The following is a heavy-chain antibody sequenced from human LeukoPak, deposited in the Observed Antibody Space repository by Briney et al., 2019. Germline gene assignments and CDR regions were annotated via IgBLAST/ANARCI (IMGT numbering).Heavy chain of an antibody. D-gene: IGHD3-3*01. CDR2: FDPEEDKM. Sequence: ASVTVSCKVSGNSLSELSIQWVRQAPGKGLECVGGFDPEEDKMVYAQNFLGRVTMTEDTSTQTAYMELSGLTSGDTAVYYCTTRSGDFWSGFVNWGQGTLVTVSS. V-gene: IGHV1-24*01. J-gene: IGHJ4*02. CDR1: GNSLSELS. CDR3: TTRSGDFWSGFVN.